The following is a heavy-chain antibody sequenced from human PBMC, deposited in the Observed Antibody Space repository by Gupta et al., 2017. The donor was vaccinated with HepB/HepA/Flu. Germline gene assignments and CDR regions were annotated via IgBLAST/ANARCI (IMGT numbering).Heavy chain of an antibody. CDR2: ISSRGITI. V-gene: IGHV3-48*03. CDR3: ARDMGPGYYDSSGYYYESMDDAFDI. J-gene: IGHJ3*02. Sequence: EVQLVESGGGLVKPGGSLRLSGAAAGFTFRRYELNWVRRAPGKGVEWASYISSRGITIYYADSVKGRFTISRDNAKNSLYLQMNSLRAEDTAVYYCARDMGPGYYDSSGYYYESMDDAFDIWGQGTMVTVSS. D-gene: IGHD3-22*01. CDR1: GFTFRRYE.